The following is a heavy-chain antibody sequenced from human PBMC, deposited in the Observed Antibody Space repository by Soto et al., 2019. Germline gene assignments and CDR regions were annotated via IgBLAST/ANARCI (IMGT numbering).Heavy chain of an antibody. CDR2: ISAYTGNT. V-gene: IGHV1-18*01. CDR1: GYTLTTYA. Sequence: QVQLVQSGAEVKTPGASVKVSCKVSGYTLTTYAISWVRQAPGQGLEWVGWISAYTGNTNYAQKLQDRVTMTTDTSXSTAYMELRSLRSDDTAVYYCARGHYYGSGSSPFDYWGQGTLVTVSS. J-gene: IGHJ4*02. CDR3: ARGHYYGSGSSPFDY. D-gene: IGHD3-10*01.